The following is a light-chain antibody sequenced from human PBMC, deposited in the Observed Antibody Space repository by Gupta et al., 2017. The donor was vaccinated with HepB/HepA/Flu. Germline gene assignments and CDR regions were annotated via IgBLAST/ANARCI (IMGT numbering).Light chain of an antibody. CDR1: QSVSTY. V-gene: IGKV1-39*01. Sequence: DIQMTQSPSSLSASVGDRVTITCRASQSVSTYLNWYKQNPGKAPKLLIYAASTLQSGVPSRFSGSGSGTDFTLTSSRREPEDFATYYLQQSYGTQTFGQGTKVDFK. CDR3: QQSYGTQT. CDR2: AAS. J-gene: IGKJ3*01.